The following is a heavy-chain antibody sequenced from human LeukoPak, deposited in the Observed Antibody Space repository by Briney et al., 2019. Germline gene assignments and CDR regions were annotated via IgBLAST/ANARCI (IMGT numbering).Heavy chain of an antibody. D-gene: IGHD3-22*01. CDR2: INWNGGST. V-gene: IGHV3-20*04. CDR3: ARDYDSSGYSDAFDI. Sequence: GGSLRLSCAASGFTFDDYGMSWVRQAPGKGLEWVSGINWNGGSTGYADSVKGRFTISRDNAKNSLYLQMNSLRAEDTALYYCARDYDSSGYSDAFDIWGQGTMVTVSS. CDR1: GFTFDDYG. J-gene: IGHJ3*02.